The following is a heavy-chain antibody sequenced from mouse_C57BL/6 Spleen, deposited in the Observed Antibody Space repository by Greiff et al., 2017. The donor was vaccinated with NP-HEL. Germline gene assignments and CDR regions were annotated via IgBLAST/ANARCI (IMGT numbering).Heavy chain of an antibody. CDR1: GFTFSDAW. CDR3: TRGVANWYFDV. J-gene: IGHJ1*03. Sequence: EVQLVESGGGLVQPGGSMKLSCAASGFTFSDAWMDWVRQSPEKGLEWVAEIRNKANNHATYYAESVKGRFTISRDDSKSSVYLQMNSLRAEDTGIYYCTRGVANWYFDVWGTGTTVTVSS. V-gene: IGHV6-6*01. CDR2: IRNKANNHAT. D-gene: IGHD1-1*02.